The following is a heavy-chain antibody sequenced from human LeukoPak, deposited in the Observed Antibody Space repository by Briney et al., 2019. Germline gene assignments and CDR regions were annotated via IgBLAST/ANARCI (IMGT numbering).Heavy chain of an antibody. CDR2: IYYSGST. CDR1: GGSISSSSYY. V-gene: IGHV4-39*01. Sequence: SETLSLTCTLSGGSISSSSYYWGWIRQPPGKGLEWIGSIYYSGSTYYNPSLKSRVTISVDTSKNQFSLKLSSVTAADTAVYYCARPDQRGYSYGYSAFDIWGQGTMVTVSS. D-gene: IGHD5-18*01. J-gene: IGHJ3*02. CDR3: ARPDQRGYSYGYSAFDI.